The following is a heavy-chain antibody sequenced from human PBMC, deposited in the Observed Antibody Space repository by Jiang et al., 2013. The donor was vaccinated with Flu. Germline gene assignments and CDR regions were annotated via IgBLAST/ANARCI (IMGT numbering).Heavy chain of an antibody. D-gene: IGHD1-26*01. CDR1: GGSISNFH. Sequence: GSGLVKPSETLSLTCTVSGGSISNFHWSWIRQPPGKRLEWIGYIYYSGSTDYNASLKNRVTISLDTSKNQFSLKLRSVIAADTAVYYCARANRGNYYNYYYGMDVWGQGTTVTVSS. CDR2: IYYSGST. CDR3: ARANRGNYYNYYYGMDV. V-gene: IGHV4-59*01. J-gene: IGHJ6*02.